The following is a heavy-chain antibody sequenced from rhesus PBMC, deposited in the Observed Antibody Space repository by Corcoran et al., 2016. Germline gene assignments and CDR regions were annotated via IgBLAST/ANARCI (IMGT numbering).Heavy chain of an antibody. CDR2: TNPKTGGK. CDR3: ARDQSDYNYYGLDS. V-gene: IGHV1-138*01. CDR1: GYTFTDYY. D-gene: IGHD3-22*01. J-gene: IGHJ6*01. Sequence: QVQLVQSGAEVKKPGSSVKVSCKASGYTFTDYYMHWVRQAPVQGLEWMEETNPKTGGKNNEQKFQGRVTMTRDTSTSTANMELSSLRSEETAVYYCARDQSDYNYYGLDSWGQGVVVTVSS.